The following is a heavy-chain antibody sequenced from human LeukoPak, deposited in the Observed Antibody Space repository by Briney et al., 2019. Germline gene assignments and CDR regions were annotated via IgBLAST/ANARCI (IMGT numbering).Heavy chain of an antibody. V-gene: IGHV1-2*02. D-gene: IGHD2-2*01. CDR1: GYTFTGYY. Sequence: GASVKVSCKASGYTFTGYYMHWVRQAPGQGLEWMGWINPNSGGTNYAQKFQGRVTMTRDTSISTAYMELSRLRSDDTVVYYCARGRGVVPAAITFDYWGQGNLVTVSS. CDR3: ARGRGVVPAAITFDY. J-gene: IGHJ4*02. CDR2: INPNSGGT.